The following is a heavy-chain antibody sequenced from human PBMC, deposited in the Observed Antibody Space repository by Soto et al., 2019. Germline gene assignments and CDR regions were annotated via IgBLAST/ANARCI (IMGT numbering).Heavy chain of an antibody. D-gene: IGHD3-3*01. CDR1: GFTFTSCA. CDR2: LVIGSGNT. V-gene: IGHV1-58*01. CDR3: AAEQTHANYDFWSGYPPDEYYYYGMDV. Sequence: SVKVSGKASGFTFTSCAVQCVRQARGQRLEWIVWLVIGSGNTTYAQKFQERVTITRDMSTSTAYMELSSLRSEDTAVYYCAAEQTHANYDFWSGYPPDEYYYYGMDVWGQGTTVTVSS. J-gene: IGHJ6*02.